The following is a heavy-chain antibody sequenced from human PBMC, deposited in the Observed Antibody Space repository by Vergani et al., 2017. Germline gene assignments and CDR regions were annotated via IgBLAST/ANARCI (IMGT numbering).Heavy chain of an antibody. Sequence: QVRLQESGPGLVRPSETLSLTCTVSGGSLTPYYWSWIRQSPGKGLEWIGNIYYNGRTKYNPSLKSRATISADTSKDQFSLRLISMTAADTAVYYCVIDTRRSFLDSIDGGDSDSPPFVPAVWGLGTVVIVSS. CDR1: GGSLTPYY. CDR3: VIDTRRSFLDSIDGGDSDSPPFVPAV. CDR2: IYYNGRT. J-gene: IGHJ3*01. D-gene: IGHD2-21*01. V-gene: IGHV4-59*01.